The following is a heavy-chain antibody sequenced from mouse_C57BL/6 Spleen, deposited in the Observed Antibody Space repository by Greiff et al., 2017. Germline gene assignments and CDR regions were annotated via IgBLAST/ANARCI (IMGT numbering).Heavy chain of an antibody. CDR1: GYAFSSYW. J-gene: IGHJ1*03. CDR3: ARGTTSSRDWYFDV. V-gene: IGHV1-80*01. D-gene: IGHD1-1*01. CDR2: IYPGDGDT. Sequence: QVQLQQSGAELVKPGASVKISCKASGYAFSSYWMNWVKQRPGKGLEWIGQIYPGDGDTNYNQKFKGKSTLTVDKSSSTAYMQLSSLTSEDSAVYYCARGTTSSRDWYFDVWGTGTTVTVSS.